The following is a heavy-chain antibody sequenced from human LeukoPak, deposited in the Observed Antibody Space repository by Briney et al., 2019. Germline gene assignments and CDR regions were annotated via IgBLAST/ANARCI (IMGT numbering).Heavy chain of an antibody. CDR1: GFTLSNNW. J-gene: IGHJ6*03. V-gene: IGHV3-74*01. CDR3: ARGGTAMTTLDYMDV. CDR2: LSSDGMTI. D-gene: IGHD4-11*01. Sequence: GGSLRLSCAASGFTLSNNWMHWVRQAPGKGLVWVSRLSSDGMTITYADFVKGRFTISRDNAKNMLFLQMDSLRAEDTAVYFCARGGTAMTTLDYMDVWGKGTTVTVSS.